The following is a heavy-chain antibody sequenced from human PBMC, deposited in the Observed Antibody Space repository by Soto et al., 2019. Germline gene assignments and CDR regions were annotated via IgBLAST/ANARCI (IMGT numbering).Heavy chain of an antibody. CDR3: GRGRSGELVVFY. J-gene: IGHJ4*02. V-gene: IGHV1-2*02. Sequence: ASVKVSCKASGYTFTGYYIHWVRQAPGQGFEWVGEISPKSGGTRYAQKFQGRVTMTKDTSITTVYMELSNLSPDDTAVYYCGRGRSGELVVFYWGQGTLVTVSP. CDR1: GYTFTGYY. D-gene: IGHD1-7*01. CDR2: ISPKSGGT.